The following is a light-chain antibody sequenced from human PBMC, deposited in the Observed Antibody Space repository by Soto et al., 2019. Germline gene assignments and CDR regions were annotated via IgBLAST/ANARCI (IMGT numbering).Light chain of an antibody. CDR3: QQYNGYWT. J-gene: IGKJ1*01. Sequence: DIQMTQSPSTLSASVGDRVTITCRASQSISGSLAWYQQKPGKAPKLLIYEASNLKSGVPSRFSGSGSGTEYTLTISSLQPDDSASYYCQQYNGYWTFGQGTRGNQT. CDR1: QSISGS. V-gene: IGKV1-5*03. CDR2: EAS.